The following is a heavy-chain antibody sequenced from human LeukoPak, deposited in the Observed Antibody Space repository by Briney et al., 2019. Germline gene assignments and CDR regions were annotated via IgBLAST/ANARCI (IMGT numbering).Heavy chain of an antibody. CDR1: GYSFTSYW. CDR2: IYPNDSNT. Sequence: GESLKISCKASGYSFTSYWIGWVRQMPGKGLEWMGIIYPNDSNTRYSPSFQGQVTISADKSVSTAYLQWTSLQASDTAMYYYAKLSSTPGYNPFDYWGQGTLVTVSS. J-gene: IGHJ4*02. V-gene: IGHV5-51*01. CDR3: AKLSSTPGYNPFDY. D-gene: IGHD5-24*01.